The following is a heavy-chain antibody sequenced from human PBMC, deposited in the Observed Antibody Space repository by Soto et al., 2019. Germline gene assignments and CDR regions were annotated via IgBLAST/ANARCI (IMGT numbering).Heavy chain of an antibody. D-gene: IGHD2-15*01. V-gene: IGHV3-74*01. CDR3: ARGDCGGGSCYSLAGSFYYYMDG. CDR1: GFTFSNYW. Sequence: EVQLVESGGGLVQPGGSLRLSCAASGFTFSNYWMYWVRQAPGKGLVWVSRINSDGSVSSYADSVKGRLTISRDNVKNTLYVKKDSLRGEDTAVYYCARGDCGGGSCYSLAGSFYYYMDGWGKGTTVTVFS. CDR2: INSDGSVS. J-gene: IGHJ6*03.